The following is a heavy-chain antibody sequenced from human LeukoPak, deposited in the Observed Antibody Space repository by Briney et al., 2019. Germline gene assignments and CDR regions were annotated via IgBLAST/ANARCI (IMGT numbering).Heavy chain of an antibody. CDR1: GYTLTNYG. Sequence: ASVKVSCKASGYTLTNYGISWVRQAPGQGLEWMGWINTYNGNTNYAQKFQGRVTMTTDTSTSTAYMELRSLRSDDTAVYYCARVVLDHYYDSSGYLGTLDYWGQGTLVTVSS. V-gene: IGHV1-18*01. CDR2: INTYNGNT. D-gene: IGHD3-22*01. J-gene: IGHJ4*02. CDR3: ARVVLDHYYDSSGYLGTLDY.